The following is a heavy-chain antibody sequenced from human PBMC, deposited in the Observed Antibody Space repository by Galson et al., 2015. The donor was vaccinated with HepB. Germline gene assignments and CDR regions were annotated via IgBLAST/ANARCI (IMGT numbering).Heavy chain of an antibody. Sequence: SLRLSCAASGFSFSTYSMNWVRQAPGEGLEWVSFISSSGANFDYASLVSRLFISCSDTAKNLLLLIMNSLRAEDTAVYYCGRDSDSSGSYDGDYYDYCDQGILVTVSS. CDR2: ISSSGANF. CDR3: GRDSDSSGSYDGDYYDY. V-gene: IGHV3-21*01. CDR1: GFSFSTYS. D-gene: IGHD3-22*01. J-gene: IGHJ4*02.